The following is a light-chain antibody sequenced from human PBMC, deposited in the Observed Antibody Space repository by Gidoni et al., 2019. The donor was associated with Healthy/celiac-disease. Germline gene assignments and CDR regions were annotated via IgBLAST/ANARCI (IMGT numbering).Light chain of an antibody. V-gene: IGKV3-11*01. CDR3: QQRSNWPWT. CDR1: QSVSSY. Sequence: VLTHSPATLSLSPGDRATLSCRASQSVSSYLAWYQQKPGQAPRLLIYDASTRATGIPARFSGSGSGTEFTLTISSLEPEDFAVYYCQQRSNWPWTFGQGTKLEIK. CDR2: DAS. J-gene: IGKJ2*02.